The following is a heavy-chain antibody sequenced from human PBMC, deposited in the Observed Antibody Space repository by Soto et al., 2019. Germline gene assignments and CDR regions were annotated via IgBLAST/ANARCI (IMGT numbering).Heavy chain of an antibody. Sequence: GGSLRLSCSASGFTFSSYGMHWFRQAQGKGLEYVSAISSNGGSTYYADSVKGRFTISRDNSKNTLYLQMSSLRAEDTAVYYCVKDMAVWGLVNAFDIWGQGTMVTVSS. CDR2: ISSNGGST. D-gene: IGHD7-27*01. V-gene: IGHV3-64D*08. CDR1: GFTFSSYG. J-gene: IGHJ3*02. CDR3: VKDMAVWGLVNAFDI.